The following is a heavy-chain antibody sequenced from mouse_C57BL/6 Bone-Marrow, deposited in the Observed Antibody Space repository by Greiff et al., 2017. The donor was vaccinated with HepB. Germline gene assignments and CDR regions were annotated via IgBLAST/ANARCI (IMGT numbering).Heavy chain of an antibody. CDR1: GYTFTDYY. V-gene: IGHV1-19*01. J-gene: IGHJ4*01. D-gene: IGHD3-2*02. CDR2: INPYNGGT. Sequence: EVKLQESGPVLVKPGASVKMSCKASGYTFTDYYMNWVKQSHGKSLEWIGVINPYNGGTSYNQKFKGKATLTVDKSSSTAYMELNSLTSEDSAVYYCARGSSGGLDYWGQGTSVTVSS. CDR3: ARGSSGGLDY.